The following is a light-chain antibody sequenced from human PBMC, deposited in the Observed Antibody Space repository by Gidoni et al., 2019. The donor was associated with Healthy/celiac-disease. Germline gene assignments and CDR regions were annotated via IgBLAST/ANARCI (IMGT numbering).Light chain of an antibody. Sequence: DSQMTQSPSSLSASVADRVTITFRASQSISSYLNWYPQKPGNAPKLLIYAASSLQSGVPSRFSGSGSGTDFTLSISSLQPEDVATYYCQQSYSTPHTFGPGTKVDIK. J-gene: IGKJ3*01. V-gene: IGKV1-39*01. CDR2: AAS. CDR3: QQSYSTPHT. CDR1: QSISSY.